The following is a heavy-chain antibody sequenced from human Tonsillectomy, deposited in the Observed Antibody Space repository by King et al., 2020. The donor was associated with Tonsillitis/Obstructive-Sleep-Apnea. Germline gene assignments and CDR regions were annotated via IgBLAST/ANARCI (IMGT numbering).Heavy chain of an antibody. Sequence: VQLQQWGAGLLKPSETLSLTCAVYGWSFSGYYLSWIRQPPGKGLEWVGEINHSGSTNYNPSLKSRVTISVDTSKNQFSLNLISLTAADTAVYYCARQHPAGVLPAAIPVHGYYFDYWGQGTLVTVSS. D-gene: IGHD2-2*01. CDR1: GWSFSGYY. CDR2: INHSGST. J-gene: IGHJ4*02. V-gene: IGHV4-34*01. CDR3: ARQHPAGVLPAAIPVHGYYFDY.